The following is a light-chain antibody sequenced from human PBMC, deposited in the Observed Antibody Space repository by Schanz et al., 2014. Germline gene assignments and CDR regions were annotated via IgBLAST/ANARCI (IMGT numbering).Light chain of an antibody. CDR2: SGS. Sequence: DIQMTQSPSSLSAYVGDTITLTCRRGLNVTGYLNWYQQKPGKAPTLLISSGSTLQSGVPARFTGSGSGTDFSLTISSLQPEDFATYYCQQSYSIPWTFGQGTKVGIK. V-gene: IGKV1-39*01. CDR3: QQSYSIPWT. CDR1: LNVTGY. J-gene: IGKJ1*01.